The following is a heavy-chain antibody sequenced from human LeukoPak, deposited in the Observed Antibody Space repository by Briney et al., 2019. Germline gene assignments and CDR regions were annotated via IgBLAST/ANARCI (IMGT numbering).Heavy chain of an antibody. CDR2: MNPNSGNT. CDR1: GYTFTGYY. D-gene: IGHD6-13*01. Sequence: ASVKVSCKASGYTFTGYYMHWVRQAPGQGLEWMGWMNPNSGNTGYAQKFQGRVTMTRNTSISTAYMELSSLRSEDTAVYYCARKGSSWFNWFDPWGQGTLVTVSS. CDR3: ARKGSSWFNWFDP. V-gene: IGHV1-8*02. J-gene: IGHJ5*02.